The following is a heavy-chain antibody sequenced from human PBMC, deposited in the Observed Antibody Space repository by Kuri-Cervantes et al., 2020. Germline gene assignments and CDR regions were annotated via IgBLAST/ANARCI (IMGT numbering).Heavy chain of an antibody. V-gene: IGHV1-24*01. CDR2: FDPEDGET. J-gene: IGHJ3*02. Sequence: ASGKVSCKVSGYTLTELSMHWVRQAPGKGLEWMGGFDPEDGETIYAQKFQGRVTMTEDTSTDTAYMELSSLRSEDTAVYYCATTVIAAAGTGAFDIWGQGTMVTVSS. CDR1: GYTLTELS. CDR3: ATTVIAAAGTGAFDI. D-gene: IGHD6-13*01.